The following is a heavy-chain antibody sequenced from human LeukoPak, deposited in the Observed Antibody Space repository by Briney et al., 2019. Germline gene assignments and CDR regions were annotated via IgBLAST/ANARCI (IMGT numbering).Heavy chain of an antibody. CDR1: GYTFTGYY. CDR3: ARPLDAYYASSGYRY. J-gene: IGHJ4*02. Sequence: ASVKASCKASGYTFTGYYMHWVRQAPGQGLEWMGWINPNSGGTNYAQKFQGRVTMTRDTSISTAYMELSRLRSDDTAVYYCARPLDAYYASSGYRYWGQGTLVTVSS. CDR2: INPNSGGT. V-gene: IGHV1-2*02. D-gene: IGHD3-22*01.